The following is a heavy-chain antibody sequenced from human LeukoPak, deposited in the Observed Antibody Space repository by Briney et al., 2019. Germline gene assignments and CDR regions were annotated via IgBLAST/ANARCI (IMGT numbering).Heavy chain of an antibody. CDR2: ISSSSGTI. CDR3: ARDSGGGNFDY. Sequence: AGGSLRLSCAASGFTFSTYAMSWVRQAPGKGLEWVSYISSSSGTIYYADSVRDRFISSRDNAKNSLYLQMNSLRAEDTAVYYCARDSGGGNFDYWGQGIPVTVSS. CDR1: GFTFSTYA. J-gene: IGHJ4*02. D-gene: IGHD4-23*01. V-gene: IGHV3-48*04.